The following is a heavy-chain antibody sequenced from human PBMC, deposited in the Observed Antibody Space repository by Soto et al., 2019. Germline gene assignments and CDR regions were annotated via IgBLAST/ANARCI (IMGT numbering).Heavy chain of an antibody. CDR3: ARDDRGAGDTFYNWFDP. D-gene: IGHD3-9*01. Sequence: QVQLVQSGAEEKKPGASVKVSCKASGYTFTNYAMHWVRQAPGQRPEWMGCINASNGKTKYSHNFQGRLTITRDTSASTAYMELSSLISEDTAVYYCARDDRGAGDTFYNWFDPWGQGTLVTVSS. V-gene: IGHV1-3*05. J-gene: IGHJ5*02. CDR1: GYTFTNYA. CDR2: INASNGKT.